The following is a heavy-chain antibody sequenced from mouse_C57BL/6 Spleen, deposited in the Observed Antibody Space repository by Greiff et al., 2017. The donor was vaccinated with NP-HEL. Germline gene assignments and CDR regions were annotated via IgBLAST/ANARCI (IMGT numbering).Heavy chain of an antibody. Sequence: EVQLQESGPGLVKPSQSLSLTCSVTGYSITSGYYWNWIRQFPGNKLEWMGYISYDGSNNYNPSLKNRISITRDTSKNQFFLKLNSVTTEDTATYYCASYDYDGVAWFAYWGQGTLVTVSA. V-gene: IGHV3-6*01. CDR1: GYSITSGYY. CDR2: ISYDGSN. CDR3: ASYDYDGVAWFAY. J-gene: IGHJ3*01. D-gene: IGHD2-4*01.